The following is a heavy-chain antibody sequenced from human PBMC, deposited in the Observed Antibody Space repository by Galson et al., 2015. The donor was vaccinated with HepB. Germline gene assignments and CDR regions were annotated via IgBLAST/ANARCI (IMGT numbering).Heavy chain of an antibody. V-gene: IGHV3-11*01. Sequence: SLRLSCAASGFTFSDYYMTWVRQAPGKGLEWVSSIRSSGTVTEYRDSVKGRFTISRDNGRNSVYLEMNSLRADDTAVYYCVRVGGRDVLRFVVWPRDTNLGDDYYHYFMDVWGKGTTVIVSS. CDR3: VRVGGRDVLRFVVWPRDTNLGDDYYHYFMDV. J-gene: IGHJ6*03. D-gene: IGHD3-3*01. CDR1: GFTFSDYY. CDR2: IRSSGTVT.